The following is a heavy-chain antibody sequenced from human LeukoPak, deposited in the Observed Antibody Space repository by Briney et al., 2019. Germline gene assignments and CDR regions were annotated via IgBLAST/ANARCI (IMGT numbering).Heavy chain of an antibody. V-gene: IGHV3-23*01. J-gene: IGHJ6*02. CDR3: ANHGDPDDYYYYGMDV. CDR2: ISGSDGST. Sequence: GGSLRLSCAASGFTFSSYAMSWVRQAPGKGLEWVSAISGSDGSTYYADSVKGRFTISRDDSKNTLYLQMNSLRAEDTAVYYCANHGDPDDYYYYGMDVWGQGTTVTVSS. CDR1: GFTFSSYA. D-gene: IGHD4-17*01.